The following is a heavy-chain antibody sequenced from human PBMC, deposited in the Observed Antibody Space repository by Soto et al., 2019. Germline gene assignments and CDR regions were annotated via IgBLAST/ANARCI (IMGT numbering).Heavy chain of an antibody. CDR3: ARDIADTAMGENFDPFDY. V-gene: IGHV3-21*01. CDR1: GFTFSSYS. J-gene: IGHJ4*02. D-gene: IGHD5-18*01. Sequence: EVQLVESGGGLVKPGGSLRLSCAASGFTFSSYSMNWVRQAPGKGLEWVSSISSSSSYIYYADSVKGRFTISRDNAKNSLYLQMNSLRAEDTAVYYCARDIADTAMGENFDPFDYWGQGTLVTVSS. CDR2: ISSSSSYI.